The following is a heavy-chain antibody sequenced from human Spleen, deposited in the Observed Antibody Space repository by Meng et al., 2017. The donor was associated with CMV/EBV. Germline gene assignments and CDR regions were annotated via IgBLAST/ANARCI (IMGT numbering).Heavy chain of an antibody. V-gene: IGHV1-18*01. CDR1: ISFG. D-gene: IGHD3-9*01. CDR3: ARDYYDIEGHEYGCFGP. J-gene: IGHJ5*02. Sequence: ISFGSDWVRQTPGKGLEGMGWISGYNGRTNNAQSLQGRLTLTTDTSTSTAYMELRNLRSDDTAVYFYARDYYDIEGHEYGCFGPWGQGTLVTVSS. CDR2: ISGYNGRT.